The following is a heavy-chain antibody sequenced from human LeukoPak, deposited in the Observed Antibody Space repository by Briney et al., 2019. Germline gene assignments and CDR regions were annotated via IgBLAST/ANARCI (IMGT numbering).Heavy chain of an antibody. CDR3: TIAQDYHDSSGYYLEYYFDF. J-gene: IGHJ4*02. D-gene: IGHD3-22*01. V-gene: IGHV1-24*01. Sequence: ASVKVSCKVSGYTLTKLSMHWVRQAPGKGLEWMGGFDPEDGETIYAQKFQGRVTMTKDKSTDTAHMDLSSLRSEDTAVYYCTIAQDYHDSSGYYLEYYFDFWGQGTLVTVSS. CDR1: GYTLTKLS. CDR2: FDPEDGET.